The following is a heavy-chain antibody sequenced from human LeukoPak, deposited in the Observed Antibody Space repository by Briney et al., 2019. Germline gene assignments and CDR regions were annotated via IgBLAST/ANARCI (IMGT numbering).Heavy chain of an antibody. CDR1: GFTFSSYA. CDR3: AKDLRGSGRPQGFDY. J-gene: IGHJ4*02. D-gene: IGHD3-10*01. V-gene: IGHV3-23*01. CDR2: ISGSGGST. Sequence: PGGSLRLSCAASGFTFSSYAMSWVRQAPGKGLEWVSAISGSGGSTYYADSVKGRFTISRDNSKNTLYLQMNSLRAEDTAVYYCAKDLRGSGRPQGFDYWGQGTLVTVSS.